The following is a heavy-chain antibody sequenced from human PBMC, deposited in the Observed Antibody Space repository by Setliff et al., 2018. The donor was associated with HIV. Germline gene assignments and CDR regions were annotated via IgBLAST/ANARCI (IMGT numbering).Heavy chain of an antibody. J-gene: IGHJ6*03. CDR1: GGIFSRFA. D-gene: IGHD1-1*01. Sequence: SVKVSCKASGGIFSRFAFSWVRQAPGQGLEWMGGIIPIFGTPNYAQKFQGRVTITTDESTNTVYMELCSLTSEDTAIYYCASSAGAVPTTAPYGDYYYYFYMDVWGKGTTVTVS. CDR2: IIPIFGTP. V-gene: IGHV1-69*05. CDR3: ASSAGAVPTTAPYGDYYYYFYMDV.